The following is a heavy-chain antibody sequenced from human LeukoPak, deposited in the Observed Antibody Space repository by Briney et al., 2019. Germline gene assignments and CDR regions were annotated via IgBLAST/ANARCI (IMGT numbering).Heavy chain of an antibody. CDR1: GFTFSSYG. CDR3: AKGGYSYYYYYYMDV. J-gene: IGHJ6*03. Sequence: GGTLRLSCAASGFTFSSYGMSWVRQAPGKGLEWVSAISGSGGSTYYADSVKGRFTISRDNSKNTLYLQMNSLRAEDTAVYYCAKGGYSYYYYYYMDVWGKGTTVTVSS. D-gene: IGHD5-18*01. CDR2: ISGSGGST. V-gene: IGHV3-23*01.